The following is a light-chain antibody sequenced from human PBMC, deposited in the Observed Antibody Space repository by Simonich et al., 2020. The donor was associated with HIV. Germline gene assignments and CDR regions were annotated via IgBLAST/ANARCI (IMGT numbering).Light chain of an antibody. V-gene: IGKV1-5*03. CDR3: QQYNGYSNT. Sequence: DIQMTQSPSTLSASVGDRVTITCRASQSISNWLAWYQQKPGKAPKVLIYKASSLESGVPSRFSGSGSGTEFTLTISSLQPDDFATYFCQQYNGYSNTFGQGTKLEIK. CDR2: KAS. CDR1: QSISNW. J-gene: IGKJ2*01.